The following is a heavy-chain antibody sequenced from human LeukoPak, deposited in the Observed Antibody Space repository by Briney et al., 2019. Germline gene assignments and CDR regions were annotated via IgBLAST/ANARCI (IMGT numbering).Heavy chain of an antibody. J-gene: IGHJ4*02. V-gene: IGHV4-31*03. CDR1: GGSISSGGYY. CDR2: IYYSGST. Sequence: SETLSLTCTVSGGSISSGGYYWSWIRQHPGRGLEWIGYIYYSGSTYYNPSLKSRVTISVDTSKNQFSLKLSSVTAADTAVYYCARDYGGNLGYWGQGTLVTVSS. CDR3: ARDYGGNLGY. D-gene: IGHD4-23*01.